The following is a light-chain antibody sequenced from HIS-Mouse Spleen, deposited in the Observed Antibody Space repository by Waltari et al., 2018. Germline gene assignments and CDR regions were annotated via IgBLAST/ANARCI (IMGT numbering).Light chain of an antibody. CDR2: GAS. Sequence: EIVMTQSPATLSVSPGERATLSCRASQSVSSNLAWYQRKPGQAPRPLIYGASTRATGIPARFSGSGSGTEFTLTISSLQSEDFAVYYCQQYNNWLTWTFGQGTKVEIK. CDR3: QQYNNWLTWT. J-gene: IGKJ1*01. V-gene: IGKV3-15*01. CDR1: QSVSSN.